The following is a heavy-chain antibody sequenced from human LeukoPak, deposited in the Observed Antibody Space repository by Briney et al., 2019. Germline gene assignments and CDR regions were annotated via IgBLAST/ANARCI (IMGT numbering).Heavy chain of an antibody. J-gene: IGHJ6*02. CDR3: ARDFVRSYVYYYYGMDV. CDR2: ISAYNGNT. Sequence: VASVNVSCKASGYTFTNYGISWVRQAPGQGLEWMGWISAYNGNTNYAQKLQGRVTMTTDTSTSTAYMELRSLRSDDTAVYYCARDFVRSYVYYYYGMDVWGQGTTVTVSS. D-gene: IGHD3-10*02. V-gene: IGHV1-18*01. CDR1: GYTFTNYG.